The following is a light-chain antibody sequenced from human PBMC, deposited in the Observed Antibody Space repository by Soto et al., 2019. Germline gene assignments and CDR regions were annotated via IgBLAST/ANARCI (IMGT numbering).Light chain of an antibody. CDR3: QQYNSYSWT. V-gene: IGKV1-9*01. CDR2: AAS. Sequence: DIQLTQSPSFLSASVGDRVTITCRASQGISSSLAWYQQKPGEAPRLLIYAASTLQSGVPSRFSGSGYGTEFTLTISSLQPDDFASYYCQQYNSYSWTFGQGTKVDI. J-gene: IGKJ1*01. CDR1: QGISSS.